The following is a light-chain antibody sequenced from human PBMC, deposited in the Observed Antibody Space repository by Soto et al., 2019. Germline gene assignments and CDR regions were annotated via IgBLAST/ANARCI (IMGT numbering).Light chain of an antibody. CDR2: DAS. Sequence: EVVLTQSPDTLSLPPGERATLSCRASQSISSYLAWYQQKPGQAPRLLIYDASSRATGIPARFSGSGSGTDFTLTISRLEPEDFAVYYCQQYGSSLMYAFGQGTKLEIK. V-gene: IGKV3-20*01. CDR1: QSISSY. CDR3: QQYGSSLMYA. J-gene: IGKJ2*01.